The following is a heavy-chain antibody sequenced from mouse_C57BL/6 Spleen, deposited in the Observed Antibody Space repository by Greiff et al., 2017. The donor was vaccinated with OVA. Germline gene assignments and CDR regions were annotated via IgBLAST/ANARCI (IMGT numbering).Heavy chain of an antibody. CDR1: GYTFTSYW. Sequence: VQLQQSGAELVKPGASVKLSCKASGYTFTSYWMHWVKQRPGQGLEWIGMIHPNSGSTNYNEKFKSKATLTVDKSSSTAYMQLSSLTSEDSAVYYCARPYGNYPYWYFDVWGTGTTVTVSS. V-gene: IGHV1-64*01. J-gene: IGHJ1*03. D-gene: IGHD2-1*01. CDR3: ARPYGNYPYWYFDV. CDR2: IHPNSGST.